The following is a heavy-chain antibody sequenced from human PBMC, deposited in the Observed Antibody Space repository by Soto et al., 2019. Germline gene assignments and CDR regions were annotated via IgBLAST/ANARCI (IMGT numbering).Heavy chain of an antibody. Sequence: GRSRRLSGAASRITFRSYWMSWVRQGPGKGREWVANRKQDGSENYYVDSEKGRFTITRDNPKNSLYQQMNSLRAEDTAVYYCARAVATIRSYYYGMDVWGQGTMVTVSS. V-gene: IGHV3-7*01. D-gene: IGHD5-12*01. CDR1: RITFRSYW. J-gene: IGHJ6*02. CDR3: ARAVATIRSYYYGMDV. CDR2: RKQDGSEN.